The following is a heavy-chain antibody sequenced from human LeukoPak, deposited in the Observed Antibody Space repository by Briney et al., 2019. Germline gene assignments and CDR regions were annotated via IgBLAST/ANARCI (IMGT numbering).Heavy chain of an antibody. D-gene: IGHD3-9*01. Sequence: PGGSLRLSCVASGFTFNRYWMIWARQAPGKGLEWVANVNRDGNEKHYVDSVEGRFTISRDNAKNSLYLQMNSLRNEETAVYYCVRDDGNRTGSTYFDAFDIWGRGTLVTVSS. CDR2: VNRDGNEK. CDR3: VRDDGNRTGSTYFDAFDI. J-gene: IGHJ3*02. V-gene: IGHV3-7*03. CDR1: GFTFNRYW.